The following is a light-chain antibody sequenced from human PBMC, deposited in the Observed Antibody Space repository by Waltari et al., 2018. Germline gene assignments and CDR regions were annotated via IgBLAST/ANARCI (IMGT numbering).Light chain of an antibody. V-gene: IGLV2-11*01. CDR3: CSYAGSYTVL. Sequence: QSALTQPRSVSGSPGQSVTISCPGTSIDVGGFNYFSWYQQHPGKAPKIMIYDVIKRPSGVPDRFSGSKSDNTASLTISGLQAEDEADYYCCSYAGSYTVLFGGGTKLTVL. CDR1: SIDVGGFNY. CDR2: DVI. J-gene: IGLJ2*01.